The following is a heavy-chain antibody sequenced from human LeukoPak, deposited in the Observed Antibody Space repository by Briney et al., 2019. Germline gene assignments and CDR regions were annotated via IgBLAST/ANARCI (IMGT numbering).Heavy chain of an antibody. CDR1: GVSISSSSYY. V-gene: IGHV4-39*01. Sequence: SETLSLTCTVSGVSISSSSYYWGWIRQPPGKGLEWIGSIYYSGRTYYNPSLKSRVSISVDTSKNQFSLKLSSVTAADTAVYYCARLAVAGINDYWGQGTLVTVSS. D-gene: IGHD6-19*01. CDR2: IYYSGRT. CDR3: ARLAVAGINDY. J-gene: IGHJ4*02.